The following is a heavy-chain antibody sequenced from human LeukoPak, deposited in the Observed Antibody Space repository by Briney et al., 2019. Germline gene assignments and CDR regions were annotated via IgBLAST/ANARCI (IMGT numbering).Heavy chain of an antibody. D-gene: IGHD4-17*01. CDR3: AGVAWGDYVEGY. J-gene: IGHJ4*02. CDR1: GYTFINYG. V-gene: IGHV1-18*01. Sequence: GASVKVSCKASGYTFINYGITWVRQAPGQGLEWMGWISGYDGNANYAQKFEGRVTMTRDISTRTVNMELRSLRSDDTARYYCAGVAWGDYVEGYWGQGTLITVSS. CDR2: ISGYDGNA.